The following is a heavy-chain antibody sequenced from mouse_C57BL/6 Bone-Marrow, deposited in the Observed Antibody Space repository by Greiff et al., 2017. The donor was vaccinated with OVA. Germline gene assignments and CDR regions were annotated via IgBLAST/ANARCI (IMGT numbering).Heavy chain of an antibody. D-gene: IGHD4-1*01. CDR2: ISSGSRTI. J-gene: IGHJ4*01. Sequence: EVQRVESGGGLVKPGGSLKLSCAASGFTFSDYGMHWVRQAPEKGLEWVAYISSGSRTIYYADTVKGRFTISRDNAKNTLFLQMTSLRSEDTAMYYCARSSAGDAMDYWGQGTSVTVSS. CDR3: ARSSAGDAMDY. CDR1: GFTFSDYG. V-gene: IGHV5-17*01.